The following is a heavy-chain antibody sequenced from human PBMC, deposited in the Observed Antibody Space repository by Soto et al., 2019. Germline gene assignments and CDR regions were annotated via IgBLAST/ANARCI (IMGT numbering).Heavy chain of an antibody. CDR1: GGTFSSYT. CDR2: IIPILGIA. V-gene: IGHV1-69*08. D-gene: IGHD3-10*01. J-gene: IGHJ6*02. CDR3: ARELLWFGELLQKYYYYGMDV. Sequence: QVQLVQSGAEVKKPGSSVKVSCKASGGTFSSYTISWVRQAPGQGLEWMGRIIPILGIANYAQKFQGRVTITADKYTSTAYMELSSLRSEDTAVYYCARELLWFGELLQKYYYYGMDVWGQGTTVTVSS.